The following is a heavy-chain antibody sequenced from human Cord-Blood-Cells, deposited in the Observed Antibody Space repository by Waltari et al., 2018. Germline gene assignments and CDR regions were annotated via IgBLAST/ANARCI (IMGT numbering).Heavy chain of an antibody. CDR3: ARGTIISYYYYDSSGSSFDY. D-gene: IGHD3-22*01. J-gene: IGHJ4*02. V-gene: IGHV4-39*01. Sequence: QLQLQESGPGLVKPSETLSLPCTVSGGSISSSSYYWGWIRQPPGTGLEWIGSIYYSGSTYYNPSLKSRVTISVDTSKNQFSLKLSSVTAADTAVYYCARGTIISYYYYDSSGSSFDYWGQGTLVTVSS. CDR1: GGSISSSSYY. CDR2: IYYSGST.